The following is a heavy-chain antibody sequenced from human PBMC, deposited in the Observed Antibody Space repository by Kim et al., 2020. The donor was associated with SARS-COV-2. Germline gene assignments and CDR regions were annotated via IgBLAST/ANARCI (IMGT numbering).Heavy chain of an antibody. CDR1: GGTFSSYA. V-gene: IGHV1-69*13. CDR2: IIPIFGTA. Sequence: SVKVSCKASGGTFSSYAISWVRQAPGQGLEWMGGIIPIFGTANYAQKFQGRVTITADESTSTAYMELSSLRSEDTAVYYCSRTRITMVRGVMSPTSIDYWGQGTLVTVSS. CDR3: SRTRITMVRGVMSPTSIDY. J-gene: IGHJ4*02. D-gene: IGHD3-10*01.